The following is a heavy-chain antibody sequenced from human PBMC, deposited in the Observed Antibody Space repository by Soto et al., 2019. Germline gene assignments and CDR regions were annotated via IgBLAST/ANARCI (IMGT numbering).Heavy chain of an antibody. V-gene: IGHV3-72*01. D-gene: IGHD2-21*01. CDR1: GLTFGDHY. J-gene: IGHJ5*02. CDR3: PILEGA. CDR2: SRNKAKSYST. Sequence: EVQLVESGGGLVQPGGSLTLSCAVSGLTFGDHYMEWVRQAPGKGLEWVARSRNKAKSYSTDFAASVKGRFTISRDESKNSLNLQMNSLMTEDTAVYYCPILEGAWGQGTLVTVSS.